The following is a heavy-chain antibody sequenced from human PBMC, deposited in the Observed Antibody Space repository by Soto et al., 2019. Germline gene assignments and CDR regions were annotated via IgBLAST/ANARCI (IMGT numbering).Heavy chain of an antibody. D-gene: IGHD6-19*01. V-gene: IGHV1-3*01. J-gene: IGHJ1*01. CDR3: ASAIAVAGPGAYFQH. CDR1: GYTFTSYA. CDR2: INAGNGNT. Sequence: ASVKVSCKASGYTFTSYAMHWVRQAPGQRLEWMGWINAGNGNTKYSQKFQGRVTITRDTSASTAYMELSSLRSEDTAVYYCASAIAVAGPGAYFQHWGQGTLVTVSS.